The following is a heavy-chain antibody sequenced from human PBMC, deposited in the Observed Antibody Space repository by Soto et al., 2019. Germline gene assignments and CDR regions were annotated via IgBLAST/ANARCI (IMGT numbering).Heavy chain of an antibody. CDR1: GFSFSKAW. J-gene: IGHJ6*02. V-gene: IGHV3-15*07. CDR3: ATENPVWFGDLLFTAYGMEV. D-gene: IGHD3-10*01. CDR2: ISSNTDGGKV. Sequence: EVQLVESGGGWVKPGGSLRLSCVASGFSFSKAWMNWVRQAPGKRPESVGRISSNTDGGKVDYAAPVKGRFTISRDDSKNMLYLQMNSLKTEDTAVYYCATENPVWFGDLLFTAYGMEVWGQGTTVNVSS.